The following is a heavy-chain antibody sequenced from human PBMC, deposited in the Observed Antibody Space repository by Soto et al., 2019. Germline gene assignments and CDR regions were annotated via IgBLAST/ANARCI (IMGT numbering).Heavy chain of an antibody. D-gene: IGHD5-12*01. CDR1: GFTFSDYY. CDR2: ISSSSYT. Sequence: GGSLRLSCAASGFTFSDYYMSWIRQAPGKGLEWVSYISSSSYTNYADSVKGRFTISRDNAKNSLYLQMNSLRAEDTAVYYCARVGPSGYDPYYFDYWGQGTLVTVSS. CDR3: ARVGPSGYDPYYFDY. J-gene: IGHJ4*02. V-gene: IGHV3-11*06.